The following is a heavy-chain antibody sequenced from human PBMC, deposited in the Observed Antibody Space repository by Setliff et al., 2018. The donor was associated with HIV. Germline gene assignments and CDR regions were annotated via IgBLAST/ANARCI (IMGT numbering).Heavy chain of an antibody. J-gene: IGHJ6*02. CDR2: IIPIFGTA. Sequence: ASVKVSCKASGGTFSSYAISWVRQAPGQGLEWMGGIIPIFGTANYAQKFQGRVTITADESTSTAYMELSSLRPEDTAVYYCARGPYSSSSYYYGMDVWGQGTTVTVSS. CDR3: ARGPYSSSSYYYGMDV. D-gene: IGHD6-6*01. CDR1: GGTFSSYA. V-gene: IGHV1-69*13.